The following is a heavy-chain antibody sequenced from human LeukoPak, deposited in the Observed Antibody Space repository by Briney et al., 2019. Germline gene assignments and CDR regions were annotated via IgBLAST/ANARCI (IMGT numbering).Heavy chain of an antibody. Sequence: SVKVSCKASGGTFSSYAISWVRQAPGQGLEWMGGIIPILGTANYAQKFQGRGTITTDESTSTAYMELSSLRPEDTAVYYCARVNFGARIAAAGGYFDYWGQGTLVTVSS. CDR3: ARVNFGARIAAAGGYFDY. D-gene: IGHD6-13*01. J-gene: IGHJ4*02. CDR2: IIPILGTA. V-gene: IGHV1-69*05. CDR1: GGTFSSYA.